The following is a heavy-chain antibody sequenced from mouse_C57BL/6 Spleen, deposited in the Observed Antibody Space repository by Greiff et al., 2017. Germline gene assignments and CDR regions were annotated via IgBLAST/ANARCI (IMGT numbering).Heavy chain of an antibody. CDR1: GYTFTSYG. CDR3: ARSTTTVVFDY. D-gene: IGHD1-1*01. V-gene: IGHV1-81*01. CDR2: IYPRSGNT. Sequence: VQVVESGAELARPGASVKLSCKASGYTFTSYGISWVKQRTGQGLEWIGEIYPRSGNTYYNEKFKGKATLTADKSSSTAYMELRSLTSEDSAVYFCARSTTTVVFDYWGQGTTLTVSS. J-gene: IGHJ2*01.